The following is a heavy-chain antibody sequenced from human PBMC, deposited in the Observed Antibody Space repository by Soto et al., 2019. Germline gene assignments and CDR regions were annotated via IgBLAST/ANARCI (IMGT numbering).Heavy chain of an antibody. CDR2: ITSDGSST. V-gene: IGHV3-74*01. J-gene: IGHJ5*01. D-gene: IGHD2-8*01. CDR3: GRDRVLNWFDP. Sequence: EVQLVESGGGLVQPGGSLRLSCAASGFTFSSYWMHWVRQAPGKGLVWVSRITSDGSSTNYADCVKGRFTISRDNAKNTLELQMNSLRAEDTAVYYWGRDRVLNWFDPWGQGTLVTVSS. CDR1: GFTFSSYW.